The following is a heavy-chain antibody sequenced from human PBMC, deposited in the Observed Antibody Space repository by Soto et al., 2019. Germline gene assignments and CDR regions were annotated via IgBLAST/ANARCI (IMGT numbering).Heavy chain of an antibody. CDR1: GFTFSSYS. CDR2: ISSSSSYI. Sequence: GGSLRLSCAASGFTFSSYSMNWVRQAPGKGLEWVSSISSSSSYIYSADSVKGRFTISRDNAKNSLYLQMNSLRAEDTVVYYCAREDYSNFDYWGQGTLVTVSS. V-gene: IGHV3-21*01. D-gene: IGHD4-4*01. CDR3: AREDYSNFDY. J-gene: IGHJ4*02.